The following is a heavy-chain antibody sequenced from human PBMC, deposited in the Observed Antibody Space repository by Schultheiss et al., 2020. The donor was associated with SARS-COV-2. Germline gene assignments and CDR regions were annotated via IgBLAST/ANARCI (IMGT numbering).Heavy chain of an antibody. J-gene: IGHJ4*02. Sequence: GESLKISCTASGFTFGDFAMSWVRQAPGKGLEWVSAISGSGGSTYYADSVKGRFTISRDNAKNSLYLQMNSLRAEDTAVYYCARDRGGYDSYYFDYWGQGTLVTVSS. D-gene: IGHD5-12*01. CDR1: GFTFGDFA. CDR3: ARDRGGYDSYYFDY. V-gene: IGHV3-23*01. CDR2: ISGSGGST.